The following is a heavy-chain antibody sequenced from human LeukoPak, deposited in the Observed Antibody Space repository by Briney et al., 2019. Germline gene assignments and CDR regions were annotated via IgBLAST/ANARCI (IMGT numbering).Heavy chain of an antibody. J-gene: IGHJ5*01. CDR3: ARWGLTGGAGDS. Sequence: ASVKVSCKASGYAFTTSDINWVRQAAGQGLEWMGWVNPNNGHTGCAQKFQGRVTFSRDSSISTAYMELNNLISEDTAVYYCARWGLTGGAGDSWGRGTLVTVSS. D-gene: IGHD6-19*01. CDR2: VNPNNGHT. CDR1: GYAFTTSD. V-gene: IGHV1-8*03.